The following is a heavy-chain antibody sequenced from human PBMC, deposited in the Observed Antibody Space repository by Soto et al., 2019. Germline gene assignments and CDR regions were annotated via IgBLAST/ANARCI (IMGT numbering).Heavy chain of an antibody. CDR1: GFTFNDYA. CDR3: AKDSRLPGFGLLIHAFDI. V-gene: IGHV3-23*01. J-gene: IGHJ3*02. Sequence: GGCLEISCAVSGFTFNDYAMSWVRKAPGKGLEWVSTISGSLGSAYYAASVEGRFTISGDNSNNTLYLQMNSLRVEDTATYYCAKDSRLPGFGLLIHAFDIWGHGTMVT. D-gene: IGHD3-3*01. CDR2: ISGSLGSA.